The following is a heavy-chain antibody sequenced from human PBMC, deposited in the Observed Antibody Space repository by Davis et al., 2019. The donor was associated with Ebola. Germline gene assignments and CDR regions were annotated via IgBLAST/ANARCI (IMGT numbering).Heavy chain of an antibody. CDR3: AEGGTNNFLGAN. CDR1: GFTLSNYA. D-gene: IGHD2-8*01. V-gene: IGHV3-23*01. J-gene: IGHJ4*02. CDR2: ISASGADI. Sequence: GESPNPPCAAPGFTLSNYAMSWVRQAPGERLEWVSGISASGADIKYADSVKGRFSISRDNSKNTLYLQMDSLRAEDTAVFYCAEGGTNNFLGANWGQGTLVTVSS.